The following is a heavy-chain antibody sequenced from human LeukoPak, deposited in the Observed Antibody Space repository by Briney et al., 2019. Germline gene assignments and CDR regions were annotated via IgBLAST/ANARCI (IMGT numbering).Heavy chain of an antibody. Sequence: SETLSLTCTVSGGSISSYYWSWIRQPPGKGLEWIGYIYYSGSTIYNPSLKSRLTISLDTSKNQFSLNLSSVTAADTAVYYCARDETHFYGSGSSNWFDPGARESWSPSPQ. V-gene: IGHV4-59*12. J-gene: IGHJ5*02. CDR2: IYYSGST. D-gene: IGHD3-10*01. CDR1: GGSISSYY. CDR3: ARDETHFYGSGSSNWFDP.